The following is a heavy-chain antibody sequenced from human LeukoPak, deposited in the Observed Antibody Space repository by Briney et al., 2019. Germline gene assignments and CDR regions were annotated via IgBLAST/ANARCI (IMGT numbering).Heavy chain of an antibody. D-gene: IGHD3-10*01. CDR3: AGPPQASSFDI. Sequence: PGGSLRLSCATSGFIFSTYNMNWVRQAPGKGLEWVSYISLSSTAIYYADSVKGRFTVSRDNAKNSLYLQMNSLRAEDTAMYYCAGPPQASSFDIWGQGTMVTVSS. V-gene: IGHV3-48*01. J-gene: IGHJ3*02. CDR2: ISLSSTAI. CDR1: GFIFSTYN.